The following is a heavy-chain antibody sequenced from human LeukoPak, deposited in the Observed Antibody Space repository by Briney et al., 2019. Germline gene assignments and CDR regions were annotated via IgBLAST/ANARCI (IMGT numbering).Heavy chain of an antibody. D-gene: IGHD2-15*01. V-gene: IGHV3-13*01. Sequence: GGSLRLSCAASGFTFSSYDMHWVRQVTGKGLEWVSAIGTAGDTYYPGSVKGRFTISRENAKNSLYLQMNSLRAEDTAVYYCAKEEEKGVVLEHNHDYWGQGTLVTVAS. CDR2: IGTAGDT. CDR1: GFTFSSYD. CDR3: AKEEEKGVVLEHNHDY. J-gene: IGHJ4*02.